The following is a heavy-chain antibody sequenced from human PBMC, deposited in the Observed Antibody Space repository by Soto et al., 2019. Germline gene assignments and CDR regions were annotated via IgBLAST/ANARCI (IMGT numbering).Heavy chain of an antibody. CDR2: IWYEGTTK. CDR1: GFSLSNYG. CDR3: ARFLMIRRPPRCTDF. Sequence: PGGSLRLSCVASGFSLSNYGMHWVRQAPGKGLEWIALIWYEGTTKYSTDSMKGRFSISRDESKNTLYLQLNSLRAEDTATYYCARFLMIRRPPRCTDFWCKGTLVTRSS. V-gene: IGHV3-33*01. J-gene: IGHJ4*02. D-gene: IGHD3-22*01.